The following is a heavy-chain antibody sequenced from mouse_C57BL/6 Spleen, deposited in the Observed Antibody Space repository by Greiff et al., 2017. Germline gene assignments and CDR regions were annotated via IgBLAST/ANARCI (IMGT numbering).Heavy chain of an antibody. J-gene: IGHJ2*01. D-gene: IGHD4-1*01. V-gene: IGHV1-52*01. CDR1: GYTFTSYW. Sequence: QVQLKQSGAELVRPGSSVKLSCKASGYTFTSYWMHWVKQRPIQGLEWIGNIDPSDSETHYNQKFKDKATLTVDKSSSTAYMQLSSLTSEDSAVYYCALTDYFDYWGQGTTLTVSS. CDR3: ALTDYFDY. CDR2: IDPSDSET.